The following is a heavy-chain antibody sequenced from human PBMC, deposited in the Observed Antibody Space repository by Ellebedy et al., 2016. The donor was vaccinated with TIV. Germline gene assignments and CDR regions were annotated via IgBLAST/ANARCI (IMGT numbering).Heavy chain of an antibody. CDR1: GYTFTSYD. Sequence: ASVKVSCXASGYTFTSYDINWVRQATGQGLEWMGWMNPNSGNTGYAQKFQGRVTMTRNTSISTAYMELSSLRSEDTAVYYCASPSYYGSENYYYYYGMDVWGQGTTVTVSS. D-gene: IGHD3-10*01. J-gene: IGHJ6*02. CDR2: MNPNSGNT. CDR3: ASPSYYGSENYYYYYGMDV. V-gene: IGHV1-8*01.